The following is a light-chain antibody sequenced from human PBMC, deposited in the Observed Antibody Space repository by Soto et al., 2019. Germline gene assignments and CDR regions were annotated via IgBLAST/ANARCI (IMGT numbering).Light chain of an antibody. CDR2: DVS. CDR1: SSDIGGYNF. Sequence: QSVLTQPASLSGSPGQSITISCTGTSSDIGGYNFVSWYQQHPGKAPKLMIYDVSNRPSGVSNRFSGSKSGNTASLTISGLQAEDEADYYCSSYTSTSNRVFGGGTKLTVL. J-gene: IGLJ3*02. CDR3: SSYTSTSNRV. V-gene: IGLV2-14*01.